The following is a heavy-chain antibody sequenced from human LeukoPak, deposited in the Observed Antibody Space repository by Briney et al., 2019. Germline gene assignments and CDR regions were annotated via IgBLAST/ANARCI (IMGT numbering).Heavy chain of an antibody. CDR3: ARDGSIAARAFDY. J-gene: IGHJ4*02. V-gene: IGHV3-21*01. Sequence: PGGSLRLSCAASGFTFSSYSMNWVRQAPGKGLEWVSSISSSSSYIYYADSVKGRFTISRDNAKNSLYLQMNSLRAEDTAVYYCARDGSIAARAFDYWGEGTLVTDSS. D-gene: IGHD6-6*01. CDR1: GFTFSSYS. CDR2: ISSSSSYI.